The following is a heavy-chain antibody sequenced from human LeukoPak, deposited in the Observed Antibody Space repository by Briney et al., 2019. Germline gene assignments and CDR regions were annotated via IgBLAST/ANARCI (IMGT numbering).Heavy chain of an antibody. V-gene: IGHV3-48*01. Sequence: GGSLRLSCAASGLTFSSYSMNWVRQAPGKGLEWVSSISSSSSTIYYADSVKGRFTISRDNAKNSLYLQMNSLRAEDTAVYYCARDYSYGSGTYYYYMDVWGKGTTVTVSS. D-gene: IGHD3-10*01. CDR1: GLTFSSYS. CDR3: ARDYSYGSGTYYYYMDV. CDR2: ISSSSSTI. J-gene: IGHJ6*03.